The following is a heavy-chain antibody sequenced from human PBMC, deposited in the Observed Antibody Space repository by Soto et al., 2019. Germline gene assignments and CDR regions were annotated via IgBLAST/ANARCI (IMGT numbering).Heavy chain of an antibody. J-gene: IGHJ3*02. CDR2: ISPGDSDT. Sequence: GESLKISCKASGYTFTDYWLGWARQMPGKGPEWMGIISPGDSDTRYGPSFQGQVTFSVDKTIATAYLQWSSLKASDTAMYYCARQGQSQSFDIWGRGTMVTV. CDR1: GYTFTDYW. V-gene: IGHV5-51*01. CDR3: ARQGQSQSFDI.